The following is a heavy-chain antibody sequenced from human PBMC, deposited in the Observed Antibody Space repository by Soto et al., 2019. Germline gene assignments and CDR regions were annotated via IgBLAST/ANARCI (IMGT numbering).Heavy chain of an antibody. D-gene: IGHD2-8*02. CDR2: IYYNGSA. J-gene: IGHJ3*02. CDR1: GGSVNTKSYY. Sequence: QVQLRESGPGLVKPSETLSLTCSVSGGSVNTKSYYWTWIRQSPGERLEWIGYIYYNGSAEYNPSLKSRLTISMDTSKNQFSLELNSVTSADTAVYFCAREGSDFSAWCRTYAFDIWGQGTMVTVSS. CDR3: AREGSDFSAWCRTYAFDI. V-gene: IGHV4-61*01.